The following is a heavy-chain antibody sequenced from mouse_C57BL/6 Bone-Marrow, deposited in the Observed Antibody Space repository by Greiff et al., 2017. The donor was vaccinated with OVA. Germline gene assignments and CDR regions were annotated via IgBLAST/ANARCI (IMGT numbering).Heavy chain of an antibody. Sequence: EVKLMESGPELVKPGASVKISCKASGYSFTGYYMNWVKQSPEKSLEWIGEINPSTGGTTYNQKFKAKATLTVDKSSSTAYMQLKSLTSEDSAVYYCANYYGSSPLPFDVWGTGTTVTVSS. CDR2: INPSTGGT. CDR3: ANYYGSSPLPFDV. V-gene: IGHV1-42*01. D-gene: IGHD1-1*01. CDR1: GYSFTGYY. J-gene: IGHJ1*03.